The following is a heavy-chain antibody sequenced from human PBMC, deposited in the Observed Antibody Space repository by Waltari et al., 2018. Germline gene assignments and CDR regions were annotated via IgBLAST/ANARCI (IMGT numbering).Heavy chain of an antibody. CDR2: TYTSGST. J-gene: IGHJ2*01. V-gene: IGHV4-61*09. Sequence: QVQLQESGPGLVKPSQTLSLTCTVSGGSISSGSYYWSWIRQPAGKGREWIGYTYTSGSTNYNPTRKSRVTISVDTSKNQFTLKLSSVTASDTAVYYCAREPNYYDSSGYYSPWYFDLWGRGTLVTVSS. D-gene: IGHD3-22*01. CDR3: AREPNYYDSSGYYSPWYFDL. CDR1: GGSISSGSYY.